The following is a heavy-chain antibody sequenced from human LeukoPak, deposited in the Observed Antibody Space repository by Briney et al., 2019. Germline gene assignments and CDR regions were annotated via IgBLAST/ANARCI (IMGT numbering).Heavy chain of an antibody. J-gene: IGHJ4*02. D-gene: IGHD2-15*01. CDR2: IQPKSGGT. V-gene: IGHV1-2*02. CDR3: ARRYCSGGSCIPDY. CDR1: GYTFTDYN. Sequence: ASVKVSCKASGYTFTDYNVYWVRQAPGQGPEWMGWIQPKSGGTIYAQRFQGRVTMTRDRSISRAYMELSSLRYDDTAVYYCARRYCSGGSCIPDYWGQGTLVTVSS.